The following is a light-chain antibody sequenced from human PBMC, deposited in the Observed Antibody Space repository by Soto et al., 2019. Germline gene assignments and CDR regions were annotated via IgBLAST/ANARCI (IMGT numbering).Light chain of an antibody. V-gene: IGKV3-15*01. CDR3: QHYSTGLWT. Sequence: EIVMTQSPATLSVSPGERATLSCRASQSVSTKLAWYQQKPGHGPRLLIYGASTRATGIPARFSGSGSGTEFTLTITSLQSEDFALYYCQHYSTGLWTFGQGTKVEIK. CDR2: GAS. CDR1: QSVSTK. J-gene: IGKJ1*01.